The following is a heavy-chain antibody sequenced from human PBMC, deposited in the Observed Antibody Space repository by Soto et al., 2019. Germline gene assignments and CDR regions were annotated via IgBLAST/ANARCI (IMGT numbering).Heavy chain of an antibody. CDR1: GYTFTSYG. J-gene: IGHJ4*02. CDR3: ARVQSGYDFAY. CDR2: ISANNGNT. D-gene: IGHD5-12*01. Sequence: QVQLVQSGAEVKKPGASVKVSCKASGYTFTSYGINWVRQAPGQGLEWMGWISANNGNTHYAQKLQGRVTITTDTSTSTAYMEMRSLRSDDTAVYYCARVQSGYDFAYWGQGTLVTVYS. V-gene: IGHV1-18*01.